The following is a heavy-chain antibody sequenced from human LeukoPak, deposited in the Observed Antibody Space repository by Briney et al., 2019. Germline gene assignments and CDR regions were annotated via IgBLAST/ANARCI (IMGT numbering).Heavy chain of an antibody. V-gene: IGHV3-30*04. CDR3: ARGYCTSTSCYNDY. Sequence: GGSLRLSCAASGFTFSGYAMHWVRQAPGKGLEWVATTSFDVNNKYYADSVKGRFTISRDNSKNTLYLQMNSLRTEDTAVYSCARGYCTSTSCYNDYWGQGTLVTVSS. D-gene: IGHD2-2*02. CDR1: GFTFSGYA. J-gene: IGHJ4*02. CDR2: TSFDVNNK.